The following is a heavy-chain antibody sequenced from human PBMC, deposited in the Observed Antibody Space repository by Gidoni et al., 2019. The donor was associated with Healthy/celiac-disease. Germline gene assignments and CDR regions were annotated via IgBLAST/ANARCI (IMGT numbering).Heavy chain of an antibody. D-gene: IGHD6-13*01. J-gene: IGHJ4*02. CDR1: GVTFPSYD. Sequence: QVQLVQSGADVNKPGASFKVSCKSSGVTFPSYDIYWVRQSTGHGLEWMGCMNPNSGNTGYAQKFQGRVTMTRNTSISTAYMDLSSLSSEDTAVYYCASGPQPSSQNDLDYWGQGTPVTVSS. CDR3: ASGPQPSSQNDLDY. V-gene: IGHV1-8*01. CDR2: MNPNSGNT.